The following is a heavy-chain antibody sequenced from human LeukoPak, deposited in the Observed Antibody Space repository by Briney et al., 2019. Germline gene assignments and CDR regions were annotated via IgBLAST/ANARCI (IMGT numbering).Heavy chain of an antibody. CDR1: GGSVSFYY. CDR2: IYSSVST. CDR3: AREVALRWLQPEGAFDK. V-gene: IGHV4-4*07. D-gene: IGHD5-24*01. Sequence: SETLSLTCNVSGGSVSFYYWRWIRQPAGKELEWIWRIYSSVSTNYNPSLKSRVTMSVDTSKNQLSLNLSSVTAADTAVYYCAREVALRWLQPEGAFDKWGQGTMVTVSS. J-gene: IGHJ3*02.